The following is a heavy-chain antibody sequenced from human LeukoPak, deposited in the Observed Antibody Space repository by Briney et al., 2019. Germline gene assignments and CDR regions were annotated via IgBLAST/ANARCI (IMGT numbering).Heavy chain of an antibody. V-gene: IGHV3-33*01. CDR3: ARAAGAGSDAFAF. CDR2: IWYDGGNK. Sequence: GGSLRLSCAASGFTFRSYGMHWVRQAPGKGLEWVATIWYDGGNKYYADSVKGRFTISRDNSKNTLYLQMSSLRAEDTAVYYCARAAGAGSDAFAFWGQGTMVTVSS. D-gene: IGHD6-13*01. CDR1: GFTFRSYG. J-gene: IGHJ3*01.